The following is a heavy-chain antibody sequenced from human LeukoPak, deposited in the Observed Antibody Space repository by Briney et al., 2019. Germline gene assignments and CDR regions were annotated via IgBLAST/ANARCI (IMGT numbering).Heavy chain of an antibody. CDR3: AREYDYGVSRADY. V-gene: IGHV3-7*01. CDR2: INQDGSEK. D-gene: IGHD4-17*01. J-gene: IGHJ4*02. CDR1: GFTFGSFW. Sequence: GGSRRLSCPPSGFTFGSFWMRWVGRAPGRGRGWVAHINQDGSEKHFVDSVEGRFTISRDNAANSLFLQMNSLRAEDTAVYYCAREYDYGVSRADYWGQGTLVTVSS.